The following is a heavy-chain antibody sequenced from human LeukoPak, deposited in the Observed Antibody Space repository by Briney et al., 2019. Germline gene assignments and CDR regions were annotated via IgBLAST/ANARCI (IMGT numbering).Heavy chain of an antibody. CDR3: ARGRRYFDWAPFDY. V-gene: IGHV3-66*01. CDR2: IYSGGST. Sequence: GGSLRLSCAASGFTVSSNYMSWVRQAPGKGLEWVSVIYSGGSTYYADSVKGRFTISRDNSKNTLYLQMNSLRAEDTAVYYCARGRRYFDWAPFDYWGQGTLVTVSS. J-gene: IGHJ4*02. D-gene: IGHD3-9*01. CDR1: GFTVSSNY.